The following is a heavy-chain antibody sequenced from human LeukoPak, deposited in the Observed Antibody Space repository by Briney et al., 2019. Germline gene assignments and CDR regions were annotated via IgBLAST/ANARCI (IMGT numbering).Heavy chain of an antibody. CDR1: GFTFSSYA. J-gene: IGHJ4*02. CDR3: AREERSYSSSWYREIPNKGYDY. CDR2: ISYDGSNK. V-gene: IGHV3-30*04. Sequence: PGGSLRLSCAASGFTFSSYAMHWVRQAPGKGLEWVAVISYDGSNKYYADSVKGRFTISRDNSKNTLYLQMNSLRAEDTAVYYCAREERSYSSSWYREIPNKGYDYWGQGTLVTVSS. D-gene: IGHD6-13*01.